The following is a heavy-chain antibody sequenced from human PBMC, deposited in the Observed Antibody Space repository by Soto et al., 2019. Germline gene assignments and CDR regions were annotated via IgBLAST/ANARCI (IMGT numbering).Heavy chain of an antibody. CDR1: GGTFGSYA. V-gene: IGHV1-69*12. Sequence: QVQLVQSGAEVKKPGSSVKVSGKTSGGTFGSYAISWVRQAPGQGLEWMGGIIPIFSTPNYAQKFQGRVTITADESTSPAYIELSSLRTEDTAVYYCARPIQSYFDTSAQSAWFDPWGQGTLVTVSS. CDR3: ARPIQSYFDTSAQSAWFDP. D-gene: IGHD3-22*01. J-gene: IGHJ5*02. CDR2: IIPIFSTP.